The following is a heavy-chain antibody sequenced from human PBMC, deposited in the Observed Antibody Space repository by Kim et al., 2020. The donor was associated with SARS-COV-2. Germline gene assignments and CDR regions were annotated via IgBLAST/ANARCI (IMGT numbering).Heavy chain of an antibody. J-gene: IGHJ4*02. CDR2: ISWNSGSI. D-gene: IGHD2-15*01. CDR3: AKDIEPYCSGGSCWGYFDY. V-gene: IGHV3-9*01. CDR1: GFTFDDYA. Sequence: GGSLRLSCAASGFTFDDYAMHWVRQAPGKGLEWVSGISWNSGSIGYADSVKGRFTISRDNAKNSLYLQMNSLRAEDTALYYCAKDIEPYCSGGSCWGYFDYWGQGTLVTVSS.